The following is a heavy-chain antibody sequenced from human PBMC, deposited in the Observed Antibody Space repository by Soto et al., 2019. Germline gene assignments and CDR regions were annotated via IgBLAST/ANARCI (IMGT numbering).Heavy chain of an antibody. D-gene: IGHD3-10*01. J-gene: IGHJ6*02. Sequence: PGESLKISCKGSGYSFTSYWISWVRQMPGKGLEWMGRIDPSDSYTNYSPSFQGHVTISADKSISTAYLQWSSLKASDTAMYYCARRRYYGSGSYYKGAYYYYGMDVWGQGTTVTVS. V-gene: IGHV5-10-1*01. CDR3: ARRRYYGSGSYYKGAYYYYGMDV. CDR2: IDPSDSYT. CDR1: GYSFTSYW.